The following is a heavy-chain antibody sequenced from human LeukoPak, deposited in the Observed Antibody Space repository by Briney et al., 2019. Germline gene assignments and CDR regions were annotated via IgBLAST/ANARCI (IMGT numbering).Heavy chain of an antibody. Sequence: PGGSLKLSCAASGFTFTDYYMSWIRQAPGKGLEWVANIKQDGNDKYYVDSVKGRFTISRDNAKNSLYMQMNSLRAEDTAVYYCGRGALAGYGRLVDYWGQGTLVTVSS. CDR3: GRGALAGYGRLVDY. CDR2: IKQDGNDK. J-gene: IGHJ4*02. D-gene: IGHD5-18*01. CDR1: GFTFTDYY. V-gene: IGHV3-7*04.